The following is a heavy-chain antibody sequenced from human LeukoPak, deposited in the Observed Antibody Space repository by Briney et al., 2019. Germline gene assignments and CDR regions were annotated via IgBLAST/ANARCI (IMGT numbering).Heavy chain of an antibody. D-gene: IGHD6-19*01. Sequence: GGSLRLSCAASGFTFSSYEMNWVRQAPGKGLEWVSYITGSGSNKNYADSVRGRFTISRDNAKNSLYLQMNSLRAEDTAVYYCARDSRGWYRSLDPWGLGTLVTVSP. CDR1: GFTFSSYE. J-gene: IGHJ5*02. CDR2: ITGSGSNK. CDR3: ARDSRGWYRSLDP. V-gene: IGHV3-48*03.